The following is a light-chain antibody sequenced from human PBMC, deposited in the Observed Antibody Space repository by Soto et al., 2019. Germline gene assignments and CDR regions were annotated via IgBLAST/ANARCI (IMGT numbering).Light chain of an antibody. CDR3: QSYDSSLSAVV. J-gene: IGLJ2*01. V-gene: IGLV1-40*01. Sequence: VLTQPPSVSGAPGQRVTISCTGSSSNIGAGYDVHWYQQLPGTAPKLLIYGNSNRPSGVPDRFSGSKSGTSASLAITGLQAEDEADYYCQSYDSSLSAVVFGGGTQLTVL. CDR2: GNS. CDR1: SSNIGAGYD.